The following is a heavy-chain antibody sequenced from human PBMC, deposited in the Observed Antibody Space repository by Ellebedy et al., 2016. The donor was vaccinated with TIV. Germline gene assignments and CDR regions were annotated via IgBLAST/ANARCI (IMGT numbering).Heavy chain of an antibody. Sequence: PGGSLRLSCAASGFTFSSFTMNWVRQAPGKGLEWVSSISSSATYIPNADSVKGRFTISRDNAKNSLYLQMNSLRVEDTAVYYCARPGASYSSSWYDFDCWGQGTLVTVSS. CDR3: ARPGASYSSSWYDFDC. J-gene: IGHJ4*02. CDR1: GFTFSSFT. D-gene: IGHD6-13*01. CDR2: ISSSATYI. V-gene: IGHV3-21*01.